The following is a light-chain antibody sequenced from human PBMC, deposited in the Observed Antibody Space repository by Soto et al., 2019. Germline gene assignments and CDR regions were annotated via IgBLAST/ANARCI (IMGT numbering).Light chain of an antibody. CDR2: DAS. Sequence: DIQMTQSPSSLSASVGDRVTITCRASQSVSNYLHWYQQKPGKAPNLLIYDASSLQSGVPSRFSGSGSGTDFTLTISGLQHEDFATYYCQQSYYTPTFGQGTKVEIK. V-gene: IGKV1-39*01. J-gene: IGKJ1*01. CDR3: QQSYYTPT. CDR1: QSVSNY.